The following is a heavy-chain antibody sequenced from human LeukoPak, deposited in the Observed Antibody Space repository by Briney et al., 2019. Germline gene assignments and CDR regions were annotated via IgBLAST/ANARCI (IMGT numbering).Heavy chain of an antibody. J-gene: IGHJ4*02. CDR2: ISGSGGST. D-gene: IGHD4-17*01. CDR3: AKVVGASTVTAYFDY. CDR1: GLTFSSYA. Sequence: GGSLRLSCAASGLTFSSYAMSWVRQAPGKGLEWVSAISGSGGSTYYADSVKGRFTISRDNSKNTLYLQMNSLRAEDTAVYYRAKVVGASTVTAYFDYWGQGTLVTVSS. V-gene: IGHV3-23*01.